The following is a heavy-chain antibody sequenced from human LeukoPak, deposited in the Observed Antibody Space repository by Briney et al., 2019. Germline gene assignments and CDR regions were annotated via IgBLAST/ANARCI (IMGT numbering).Heavy chain of an antibody. J-gene: IGHJ4*02. CDR1: GGSISSYY. Sequence: SETLSLTCTVSGGSISSYYWSWIRQPPGKGLEWIGYIYYSGSTNYNPSLKSRVTISVDTSKNQFSLKLSSVTVADTAVYYCARMYYDILTGYYFDYWGQGTLVTVSS. CDR3: ARMYYDILTGYYFDY. D-gene: IGHD3-9*01. CDR2: IYYSGST. V-gene: IGHV4-59*08.